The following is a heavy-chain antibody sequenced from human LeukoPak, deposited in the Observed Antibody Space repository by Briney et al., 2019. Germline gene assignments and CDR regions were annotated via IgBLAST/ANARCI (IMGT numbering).Heavy chain of an antibody. CDR2: ISSSGSTI. Sequence: GGSLRLSCAASGFTFSSYEMNWVRQAPGKGLEWVSYISSSGSTIYYADSVKGRFTISRDNAKNSLYLQMNSLRAEDTAVYYCARAIYGSGSYYDYWGQGTLVTVSS. D-gene: IGHD3-10*01. V-gene: IGHV3-48*03. J-gene: IGHJ4*02. CDR3: ARAIYGSGSYYDY. CDR1: GFTFSSYE.